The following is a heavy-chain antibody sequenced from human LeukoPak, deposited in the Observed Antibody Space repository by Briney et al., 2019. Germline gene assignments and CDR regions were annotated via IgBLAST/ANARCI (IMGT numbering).Heavy chain of an antibody. CDR1: GFTFSSYA. J-gene: IGHJ6*03. Sequence: GGSLRLSCAASGFTFSSYAMSWVRQAPGKGLEWVSAISGSGGSTYYPGSVKGRFTISRENAKNPLYLQMNSLRAGGTAVYYCARAFYDYGDGYYYYYMDVWGKGTTVTISS. CDR2: ISGSGGST. V-gene: IGHV3-23*01. D-gene: IGHD4-17*01. CDR3: ARAFYDYGDGYYYYYMDV.